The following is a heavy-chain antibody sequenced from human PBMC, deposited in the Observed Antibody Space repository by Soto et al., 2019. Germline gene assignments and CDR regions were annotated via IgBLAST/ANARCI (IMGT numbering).Heavy chain of an antibody. J-gene: IGHJ3*02. D-gene: IGHD3-22*01. Sequence: ASVKVSCKVSGYTLTELSMHWVRQAPGKGREWMGGFDPEDGETIYAQKFQGRVTMTEDTSTDTAYMELSSLSSEDTAVYYCATDMLWYYYASSGYSHDAFEIWGQGTMVTVSS. V-gene: IGHV1-24*01. CDR1: GYTLTELS. CDR2: FDPEDGET. CDR3: ATDMLWYYYASSGYSHDAFEI.